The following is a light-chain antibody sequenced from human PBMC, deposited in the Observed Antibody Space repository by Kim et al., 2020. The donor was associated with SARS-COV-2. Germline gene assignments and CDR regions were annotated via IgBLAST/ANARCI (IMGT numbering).Light chain of an antibody. CDR3: HQYGDSQT. J-gene: IGKJ1*01. CDR1: ERVDSSH. Sequence: VPPGERAAPSCRASERVDSSHLAWYQQKPGQTPRLLMHGASKRASGIADRFSGSGSGTDFTLTISRLEPEDFAVYYCHQYGDSQTFGQGTKVDIK. CDR2: GAS. V-gene: IGKV3-20*01.